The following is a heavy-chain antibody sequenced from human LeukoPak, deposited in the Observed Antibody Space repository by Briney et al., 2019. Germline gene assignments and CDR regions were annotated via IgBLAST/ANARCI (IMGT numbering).Heavy chain of an antibody. D-gene: IGHD6-13*01. V-gene: IGHV3-66*01. J-gene: IGHJ6*02. Sequence: GGSLRLSCAASGFTVSSNYMSWVRQAPGKGLKWVSVIYIGGSTYYADSVKGRFTLSRDNSKNTLYLQMNSLRAEDTAVYYCARDLRAAAGTYYGMDVWGQGTTVTVSS. CDR1: GFTVSSNY. CDR3: ARDLRAAAGTYYGMDV. CDR2: IYIGGST.